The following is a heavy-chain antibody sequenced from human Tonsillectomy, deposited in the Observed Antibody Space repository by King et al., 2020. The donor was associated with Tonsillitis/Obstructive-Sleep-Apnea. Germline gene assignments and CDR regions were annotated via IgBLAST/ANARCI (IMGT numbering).Heavy chain of an antibody. CDR3: VRLPEGGRRNALHY. D-gene: IGHD1-14*01. Sequence: QLVQSGAEVKKPGESLRISCKGSGYTFTAFWIVWVRQMPGKGLEWLGLIYPLDSDTTYSPSFQGQVTISADESINTAYLQWSSLQASDTAMYYCVRLPEGGRRNALHYWGQGTLVTVSS. V-gene: IGHV5-51*01. CDR1: GYTFTAFW. J-gene: IGHJ4*02. CDR2: IYPLDSDT.